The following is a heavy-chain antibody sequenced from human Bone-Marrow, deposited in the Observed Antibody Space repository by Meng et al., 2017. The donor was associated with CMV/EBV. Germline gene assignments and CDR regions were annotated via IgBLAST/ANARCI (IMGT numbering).Heavy chain of an antibody. CDR2: ISWNSGSI. D-gene: IGHD3-10*01. CDR3: ATSPSMVRGVTWD. J-gene: IGHJ1*01. CDR1: GFTFDDYA. Sequence: SLKISCAASGFTFDDYAMHWVRQAPGKGLEWVSGISWNSGSIGYADSVKGRFTISRDNAKNSLYLQMNNLRAEDTAVYYCATSPSMVRGVTWDWGLGTLVTVSS. V-gene: IGHV3-9*01.